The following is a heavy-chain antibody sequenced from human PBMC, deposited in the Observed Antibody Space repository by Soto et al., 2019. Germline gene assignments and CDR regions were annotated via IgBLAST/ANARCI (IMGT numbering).Heavy chain of an antibody. J-gene: IGHJ5*02. Sequence: QVLDSGGDLVQPGGSLRLSCEASGFTFSSTDMSWVRQAPGKGLEWVSTIDGSGGATHYADSVKGRFTISRDNSKNTMFLQMSSLRADDTAVYYCAKNSGWFNTWGPGTLVTVSS. D-gene: IGHD3-10*01. CDR1: GFTFSSTD. V-gene: IGHV3-23*01. CDR3: AKNSGWFNT. CDR2: IDGSGGAT.